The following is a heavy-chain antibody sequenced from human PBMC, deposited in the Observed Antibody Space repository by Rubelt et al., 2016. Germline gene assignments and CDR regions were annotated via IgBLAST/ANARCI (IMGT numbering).Heavy chain of an antibody. CDR3: ARDKEWLATRGFQNWFDP. Sequence: QVQLVQSGAEVKKPGASVKVSCKASGYTFTSYGISWVRQAPGQGLEWMGWISAYNGNTNYAQKVQGRSTMTTYTSTSTAYMELRSLRSDDTAVYYCARDKEWLATRGFQNWFDPWGQGTLVTVSS. D-gene: IGHD6-19*01. J-gene: IGHJ5*02. CDR1: GYTFTSYG. CDR2: ISAYNGNT. V-gene: IGHV1-18*01.